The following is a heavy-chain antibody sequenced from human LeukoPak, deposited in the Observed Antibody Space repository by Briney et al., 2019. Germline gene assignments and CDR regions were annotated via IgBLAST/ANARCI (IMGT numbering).Heavy chain of an antibody. CDR1: GYTFTKYW. CDR2: IYPGDSDT. V-gene: IGHV5-51*01. Sequence: GESLKISCKGSGYTFTKYWIGWVRQMPGKGLEWMGIIYPGDSDTRDSPSFQGHVTISVDKSINTAYLQWTSLKASDTAKYYCARVLEMSYMDVWGKGTTVTVSS. J-gene: IGHJ6*03. CDR3: ARVLEMSYMDV.